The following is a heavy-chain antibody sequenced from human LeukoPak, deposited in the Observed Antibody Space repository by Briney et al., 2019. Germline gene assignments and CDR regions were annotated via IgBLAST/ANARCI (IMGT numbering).Heavy chain of an antibody. CDR3: ARGKTSDDIIEDGFDI. V-gene: IGHV3-53*01. CDR2: IYSGGST. Sequence: GGSLRLSCAASGFTVSSNYMSWVRQAPGKGLEWVSVIYSGGSTYYADSVKGRFTISRDNSKNTLYLQMNSLRAEDTALYYCARGKTSDDIIEDGFDIWGQGTMVAVSS. J-gene: IGHJ3*02. CDR1: GFTVSSNY. D-gene: IGHD3-9*01.